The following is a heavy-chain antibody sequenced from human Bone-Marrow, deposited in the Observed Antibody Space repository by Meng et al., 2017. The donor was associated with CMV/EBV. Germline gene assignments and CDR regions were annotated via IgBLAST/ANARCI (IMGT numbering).Heavy chain of an antibody. CDR2: IYYSGRT. CDR3: ARGRENSYGSSFDY. V-gene: IGHV4-59*01. D-gene: IGHD5-18*01. CDR1: GGSISGYS. Sequence: LSCTVSGGSISGYSWSWIRQPPGKGLEWIGYIYYSGRTKYNPSLKSRVTISVDTSKNQFSLKLSSVTAADTAVYYCARGRENSYGSSFDYWGQGTLVTVSS. J-gene: IGHJ4*02.